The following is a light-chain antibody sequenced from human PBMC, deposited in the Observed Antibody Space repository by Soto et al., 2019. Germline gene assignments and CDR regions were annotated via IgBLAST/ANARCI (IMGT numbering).Light chain of an antibody. Sequence: QSALTQPASVSGSPGQSITISCTGSSDDIGAYDYVSWYQHHPGKAPKLMIYEVNNRPSGVSNRFSASKSGNTASLSISGLQAEDEADYFCSSYTRTNTRVFGGGTKLTVL. CDR3: SSYTRTNTRV. V-gene: IGLV2-14*01. J-gene: IGLJ3*02. CDR1: SDDIGAYDY. CDR2: EVN.